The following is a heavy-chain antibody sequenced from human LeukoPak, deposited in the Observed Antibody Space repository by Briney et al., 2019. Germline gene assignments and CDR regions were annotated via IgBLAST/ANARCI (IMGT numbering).Heavy chain of an antibody. V-gene: IGHV3-49*04. Sequence: GGSLRLSCTASGFTFGDYAMNWVRQAPGKGLEWVGFIRSKTYGGTTAYAASVKGRFTISRDDSKTIAYLQMNSLKTEDTAVYYCSRQIRATTDYFDYWGQGTLVTVSS. D-gene: IGHD5-12*01. CDR1: GFTFGDYA. CDR3: SRQIRATTDYFDY. J-gene: IGHJ4*02. CDR2: IRSKTYGGTT.